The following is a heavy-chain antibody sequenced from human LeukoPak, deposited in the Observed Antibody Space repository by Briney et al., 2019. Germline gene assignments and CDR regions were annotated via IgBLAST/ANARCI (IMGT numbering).Heavy chain of an antibody. J-gene: IGHJ4*02. CDR2: IRYDGRNK. V-gene: IGHV3-30*02. D-gene: IGHD1-26*01. Sequence: GGSLRLSCAASGFAFGSYGMHWVRQAPGKGLEWVAFIRYDGRNKYYADSVQGRFSISRDNSKNTLYLQMNSLRAEDTAVYYCAKNLVSYSGSYYFDYWGQGTQVTVSS. CDR1: GFAFGSYG. CDR3: AKNLVSYSGSYYFDY.